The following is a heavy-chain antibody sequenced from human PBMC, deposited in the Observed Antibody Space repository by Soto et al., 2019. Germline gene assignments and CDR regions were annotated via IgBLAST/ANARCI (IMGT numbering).Heavy chain of an antibody. CDR1: GFTFSSYA. Sequence: EVQLVESGGGLVQPGGSLRLSCAASGFTFSSYAMHWVRQAPGKGLEYVSVISSNGGSTYYANSVKGRFTISRDNSKNTLYLQMGSLRAEEMAVYYCARAIWETYGMDVWGQGTTVTVSS. V-gene: IGHV3-64*01. J-gene: IGHJ6*02. CDR2: ISSNGGST. D-gene: IGHD3-9*01. CDR3: ARAIWETYGMDV.